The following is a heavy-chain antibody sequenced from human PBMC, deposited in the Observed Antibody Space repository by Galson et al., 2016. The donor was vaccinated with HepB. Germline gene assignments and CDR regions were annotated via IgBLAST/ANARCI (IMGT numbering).Heavy chain of an antibody. CDR3: ARGGQYSSSSWDS. J-gene: IGHJ4*02. CDR2: FYPGGST. D-gene: IGHD6-6*01. Sequence: ETLSLTCTVSGDSINRRSFYWGWIRQSPGKGLEWIGTFYPGGSTYYNPPLISRFTTSVGTSKNQFFLNVRSVTAADTAVYYCARGGQYSSSSWDSWGQGTQVTVSS. CDR1: GDSINRRSFY. V-gene: IGHV4-39*07.